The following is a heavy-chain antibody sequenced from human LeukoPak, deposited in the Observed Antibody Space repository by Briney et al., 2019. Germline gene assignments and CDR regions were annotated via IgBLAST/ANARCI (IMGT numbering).Heavy chain of an antibody. CDR1: GFTVSSNY. D-gene: IGHD6-6*01. V-gene: IGHV3-53*05. CDR2: IYSGGFT. Sequence: GGSLRLSCAASGFTVSSNYMSWVRQAPGKGLEWVSIIYSGGFTYYADSVKGRFTISRDNSKNTLYLQMNSLRAEDTAVYYCAKRQLGHIDYWGQGTLVIVSS. CDR3: AKRQLGHIDY. J-gene: IGHJ4*02.